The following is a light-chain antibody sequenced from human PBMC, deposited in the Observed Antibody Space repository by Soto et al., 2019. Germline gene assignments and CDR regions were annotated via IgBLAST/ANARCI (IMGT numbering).Light chain of an antibody. CDR3: QHCHSLPIT. Sequence: DIQRPPSQSSLSSSVVYIVPISCHASQDISNSLNWYQQKPGKAPKLLIYDASNLETGVPSRFSGSGSGTDFTLTISSLQNEDIATYYCQHCHSLPITCGKGTQREIK. CDR1: QDISNS. V-gene: IGKV1-33*01. J-gene: IGKJ5*01. CDR2: DAS.